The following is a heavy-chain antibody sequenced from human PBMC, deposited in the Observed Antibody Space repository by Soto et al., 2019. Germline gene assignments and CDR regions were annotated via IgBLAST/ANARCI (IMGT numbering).Heavy chain of an antibody. V-gene: IGHV3-33*01. CDR3: ARGPYYYDSSGNFDY. D-gene: IGHD3-22*01. J-gene: IGHJ4*02. Sequence: QVQLVESGGGVVQPGRSLRLSCAASGFTFSSYGMHWVRQAPGKGLEWVAVIWYDGSNKYYADSVKGRFTISRDNSKNTLYLQMNSLRAGDTAVYYCARGPYYYDSSGNFDYWGQGTLVTVSS. CDR1: GFTFSSYG. CDR2: IWYDGSNK.